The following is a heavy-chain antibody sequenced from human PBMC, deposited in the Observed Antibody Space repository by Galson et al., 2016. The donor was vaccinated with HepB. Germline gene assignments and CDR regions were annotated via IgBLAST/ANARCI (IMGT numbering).Heavy chain of an antibody. D-gene: IGHD1-7*01. CDR1: GGSISTYY. CDR2: IYYSGST. J-gene: IGHJ4*02. Sequence: SETLSLTCTVSGGSISTYYWSWIRQPPGKGLEWIGYIYYSGSTNCNPSLKGRVTISVDTSKNQFSLKLISVTAADTAVYYCARGDPRTGTPPSDYWGQGALVTISS. CDR3: ARGDPRTGTPPSDY. V-gene: IGHV4-59*01.